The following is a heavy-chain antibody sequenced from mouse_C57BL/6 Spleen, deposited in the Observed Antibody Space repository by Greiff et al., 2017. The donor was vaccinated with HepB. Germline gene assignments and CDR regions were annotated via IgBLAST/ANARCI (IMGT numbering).Heavy chain of an antibody. CDR2: IYPSDSET. J-gene: IGHJ1*03. CDR1: GYTFTSYW. D-gene: IGHD1-1*01. CDR3: AREGIYYGSSLWYFDV. V-gene: IGHV1-61*01. Sequence: VQLQQPGAELVRPGSSVKLSCKASGYTFTSYWMDWVKQRPGQGLEWIGNIYPSDSETHYNQKFKDKATLTVDKSSSTAYMQLSSLTSEDSAVYYWAREGIYYGSSLWYFDVWGTGTTVTVSS.